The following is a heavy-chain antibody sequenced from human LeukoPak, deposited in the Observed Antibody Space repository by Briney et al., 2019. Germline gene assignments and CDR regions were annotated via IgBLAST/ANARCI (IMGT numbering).Heavy chain of an antibody. V-gene: IGHV4-59*01. D-gene: IGHD2-2*01. CDR3: ARAQIVVVPAAMTYVWFDP. J-gene: IGHJ5*02. CDR2: IYYSGST. CDR1: GGSISSYY. Sequence: SETLSLTCTVSGGSISSYYWSWIRQPPGKGLEWIGYIYYSGSTNYNPSLKSRVTISVDTSKNQFSLKLSSVTAEDTAVYYCARAQIVVVPAAMTYVWFDPWGQGTLVTVSS.